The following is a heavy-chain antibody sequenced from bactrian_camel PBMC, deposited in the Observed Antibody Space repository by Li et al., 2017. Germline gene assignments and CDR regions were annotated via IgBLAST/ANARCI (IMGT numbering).Heavy chain of an antibody. D-gene: IGHD3*01. CDR2: IYIGGGNL. CDR1: GDTYSGRC. CDR3: AASRGQLGRWCYEFPVNWVSWLYN. Sequence: VQLVESGGGSVQAGGSLWLSCAASGDTYSGRCMGWFRQAPGKEREAVAYIYIGGGNLHYADSVKDRFVFSQDNAKNTLYLQMNSLKPEDTGIYYCAASRGQLGRWCYEFPVNWVSWLYNWGQGTQVTVS. J-gene: IGHJ4*01. V-gene: IGHV3S40*01.